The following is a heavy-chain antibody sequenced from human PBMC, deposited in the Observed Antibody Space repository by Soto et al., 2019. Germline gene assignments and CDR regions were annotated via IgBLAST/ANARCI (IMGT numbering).Heavy chain of an antibody. J-gene: IGHJ6*02. V-gene: IGHV3-23*01. CDR1: GFAFSSQA. CDR2: ISGSGGTL. CDR3: AKVLIWFGQRFGLDV. Sequence: HPXGSLLLSCAATGFAFSSQAMSWVRQAPGKGLEWVSGISGSGGTLYYADSVKGRFTISRDNSMNTLYLQMNSLRAADTAVFYCAKVLIWFGQRFGLDVWGQGTTVTVSS. D-gene: IGHD3-10*01.